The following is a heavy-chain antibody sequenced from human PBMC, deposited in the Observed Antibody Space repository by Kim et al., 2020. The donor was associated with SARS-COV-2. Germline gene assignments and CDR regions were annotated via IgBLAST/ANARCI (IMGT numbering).Heavy chain of an antibody. V-gene: IGHV1-46*01. J-gene: IGHJ5*02. CDR3: AREVKRVQLERRDYWFDP. D-gene: IGHD1-1*01. CDR2: INPSGGST. CDR1: GYTFTSYY. Sequence: ASVKVSCKASGYTFTSYYMHWVRQAPGQGLEWMGIINPSGGSTSYAQKFQGRVTMTRDTSTSTVYMELSSLRSEDTAVYYCAREVKRVQLERRDYWFDPWGQGTLVTVSS.